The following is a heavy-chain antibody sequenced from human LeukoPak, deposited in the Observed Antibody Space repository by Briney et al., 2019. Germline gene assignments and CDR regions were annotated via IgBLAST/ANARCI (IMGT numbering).Heavy chain of an antibody. J-gene: IGHJ4*02. CDR2: ISYDGNNK. CDR3: AKYGAREPIAAAGTVDY. D-gene: IGHD6-13*01. Sequence: PGGSLTLSCVASGFTFNNYAMHWVRQAPGKGREWVAVISYDGNNKYYADSVKGRITITRGNSKNTLYLQMNSLRAEDTAVYYCAKYGAREPIAAAGTVDYWGQGTLVTVSS. V-gene: IGHV3-30-3*02. CDR1: GFTFNNYA.